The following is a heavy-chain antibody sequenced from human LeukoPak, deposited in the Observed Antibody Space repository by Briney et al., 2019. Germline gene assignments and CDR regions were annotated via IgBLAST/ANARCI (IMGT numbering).Heavy chain of an antibody. Sequence: KTGGSLRLSCTASGFTFRTYAMTWVRQAPGKGLEWISSMSSGSSYIYYADSVRGRFTISRDNAKDSLSLEMNNLRAEDTAMYYCARDRPTGASRVFVVEWGQGTLVTVSS. J-gene: IGHJ4*02. CDR1: GFTFRTYA. CDR2: MSSGSSYI. CDR3: ARDRPTGASRVFVVE. D-gene: IGHD2-15*01. V-gene: IGHV3-21*01.